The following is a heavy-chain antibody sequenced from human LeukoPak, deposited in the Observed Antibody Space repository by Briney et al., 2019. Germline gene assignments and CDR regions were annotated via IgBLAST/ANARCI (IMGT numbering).Heavy chain of an antibody. V-gene: IGHV1-69*13. D-gene: IGHD3-22*01. CDR3: ARARSYYYDSSPYGMDV. CDR2: IVPIFGTA. CDR1: GGTFSSYA. J-gene: IGHJ6*02. Sequence: ASVKVSCKASGGTFSSYAIGWVRQAPGQGLEWMGGIVPIFGTANYAQKFQGRVTITADESTSTAYMELNSLRSEDTAVYYCARARSYYYDSSPYGMDVWGQGTTVTVSS.